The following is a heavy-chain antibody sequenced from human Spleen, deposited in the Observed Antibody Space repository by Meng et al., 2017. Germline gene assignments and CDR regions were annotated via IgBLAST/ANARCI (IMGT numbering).Heavy chain of an antibody. CDR3: ALVTDWYFDL. CDR2: IYYSGST. CDR1: GGSIRSGDYY. D-gene: IGHD2-21*02. J-gene: IGHJ2*01. Sequence: QVQLLESGPGLVKPSPTLSLTCTVSGGSIRSGDYYWSWIRQPPGKGLEWIGYIYYSGSTYYNPSLKSRITISVDTSKNQFSLNLTSVTAADTAVYYCALVTDWYFDLWGRGTLVTVSS. V-gene: IGHV4-30-4*01.